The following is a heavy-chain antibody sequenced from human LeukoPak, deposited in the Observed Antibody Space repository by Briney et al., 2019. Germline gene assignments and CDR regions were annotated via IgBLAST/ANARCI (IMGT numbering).Heavy chain of an antibody. CDR3: ASAPGIAVS. CDR2: ISYDGSNK. V-gene: IGHV3-30-3*01. J-gene: IGHJ4*02. Sequence: GRSLRLSCAASGFTFSSYAMHWVRQAPGKGLEWVAVISYDGSNKYYADSVKGRFTISGDNSKNTLYLQMNSLRAEDTAVYYCASAPGIAVSWGQGTLVTVSS. D-gene: IGHD6-19*01. CDR1: GFTFSSYA.